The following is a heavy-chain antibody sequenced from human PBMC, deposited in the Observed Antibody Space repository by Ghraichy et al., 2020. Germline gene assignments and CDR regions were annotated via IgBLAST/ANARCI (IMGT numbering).Heavy chain of an antibody. CDR3: ARDTGNYGSGAYYNSYYYVRDG. CDR2: MRYDGTNK. CDR1: GFTFSKYG. D-gene: IGHD3-10*01. Sequence: GESLNISCAASGFTFSKYGMHWVRQAPGKGLEWVAFMRYDGTNKKYADSVMGRFTISRDNSNNTLSLQMNSLKPEDTAVYHFARDTGNYGSGAYYNSYYYVRDGWGLGTTVTVSS. J-gene: IGHJ6*02. V-gene: IGHV3-30*02.